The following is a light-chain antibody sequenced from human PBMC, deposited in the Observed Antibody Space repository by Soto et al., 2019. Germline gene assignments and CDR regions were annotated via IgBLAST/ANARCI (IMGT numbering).Light chain of an antibody. CDR2: DSS. Sequence: DIPMTQSPSSLSASVGDRVTITCQASQPIFNFLNWYQQKPGKAPKLLIYDSSKLATGVPRRFSGGGSGTDFTLTITSLQPEDVATYHCQQYNDLVTFGGGTKVEIK. J-gene: IGKJ4*01. CDR3: QQYNDLVT. V-gene: IGKV1-33*01. CDR1: QPIFNF.